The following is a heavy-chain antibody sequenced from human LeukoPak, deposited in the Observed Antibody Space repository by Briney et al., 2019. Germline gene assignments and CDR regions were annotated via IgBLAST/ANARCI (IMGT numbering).Heavy chain of an antibody. CDR1: GGSISSYY. CDR2: IYYSGST. V-gene: IGHV4-59*01. Sequence: SPSETLSLTCTASGGSISSYYWSWVRQPPGKGLEWIGYIYYSGSTHYNPSLKSRVTISVDTSKNQFSLKLSSVTAADTAVYYCARVRYSSGWYDYWGQGTLVTVSS. J-gene: IGHJ4*02. CDR3: ARVRYSSGWYDY. D-gene: IGHD6-19*01.